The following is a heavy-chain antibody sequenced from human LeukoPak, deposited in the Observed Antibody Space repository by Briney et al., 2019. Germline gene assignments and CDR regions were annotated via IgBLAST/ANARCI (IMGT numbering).Heavy chain of an antibody. V-gene: IGHV4-34*01. CDR1: GGSFSGYY. CDR3: AKSESYYRY. CDR2: INHSGST. J-gene: IGHJ4*02. D-gene: IGHD1-26*01. Sequence: PSETLSLTCAVYGGSFSGYYGSWIRQPPGKGLEWIGEINHSGSTNYNPSLKSRVTISVDTSKNQFSLKLSSVTAEDTAVYYCAKSESYYRYWGQGTLVTVSS.